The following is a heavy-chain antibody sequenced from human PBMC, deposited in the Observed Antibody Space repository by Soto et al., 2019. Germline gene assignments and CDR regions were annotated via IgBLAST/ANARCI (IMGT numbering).Heavy chain of an antibody. V-gene: IGHV4-31*03. CDR1: GGSISSGGYY. J-gene: IGHJ6*02. D-gene: IGHD2-2*01. CDR2: IYYSGST. Sequence: SETLSLTCTVSGGSISSGGYYWSWIRQHPGKGLEWIGYIYYSGSTYYNPSLKSRVTISVDTSKNQFSLKLSSVTAADTAVYYCARDGVVVPAAGTYYGMDVWGQGTTVTVSS. CDR3: ARDGVVVPAAGTYYGMDV.